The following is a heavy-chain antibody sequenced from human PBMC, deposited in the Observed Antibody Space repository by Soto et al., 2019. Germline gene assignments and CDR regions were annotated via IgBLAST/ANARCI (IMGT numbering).Heavy chain of an antibody. CDR3: ARGRDDYVWGSYRYHFDY. CDR2: IYYSGST. Sequence: SETLSLTCTVSGGSISSYYWSWIRQPPGKGLEWTGYIYYSGSTNYNPSLKSRVTISVDTSKNQFSLKLSSVTAADTAVYYCARGRDDYVWGSYRYHFDYWGQGTLVTVSS. J-gene: IGHJ4*02. D-gene: IGHD3-16*02. V-gene: IGHV4-59*01. CDR1: GGSISSYY.